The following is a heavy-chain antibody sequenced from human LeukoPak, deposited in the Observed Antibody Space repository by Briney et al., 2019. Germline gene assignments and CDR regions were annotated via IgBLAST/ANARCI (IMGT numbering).Heavy chain of an antibody. Sequence: GGSLRLSCAASGFTFSSYTMNWVRQAPRKGLEWVSYISSSSSTIYYADSVKGRFTISRDNAKNSLYLQMNSLRAEDTAVYYCARAGDCSGGSCYLHDAFDIWGQGTMVTVSS. J-gene: IGHJ3*02. CDR1: GFTFSSYT. CDR2: ISSSSSTI. V-gene: IGHV3-48*01. CDR3: ARAGDCSGGSCYLHDAFDI. D-gene: IGHD2-15*01.